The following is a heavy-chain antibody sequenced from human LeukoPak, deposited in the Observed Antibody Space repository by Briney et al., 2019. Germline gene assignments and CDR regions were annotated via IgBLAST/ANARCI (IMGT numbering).Heavy chain of an antibody. CDR1: GFTFSSYS. CDR3: ARELGHGLAFDI. J-gene: IGHJ3*02. D-gene: IGHD5-24*01. V-gene: IGHV3-21*01. Sequence: GGSLRLSCAASGFTFSSYSMNWVRQAPGKGLEWVSSISSSSSYIYYADSVKGRFTISRDNAKNSLYLQMNSLRAEDTAVYYCARELGHGLAFDIWGQGTMVTVSS. CDR2: ISSSSSYI.